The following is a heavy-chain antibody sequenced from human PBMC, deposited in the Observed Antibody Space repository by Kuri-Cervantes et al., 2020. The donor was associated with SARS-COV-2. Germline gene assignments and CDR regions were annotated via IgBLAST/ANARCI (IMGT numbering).Heavy chain of an antibody. CDR2: IKQDGSEK. Sequence: GESLKISCAASGFTFSSYAMSWVRQAPGKGLEWVANIKQDGSEKYYVDSVKGRFTISRDNAKNSLYLQMNSLRAEDTAVYHCAREPGFELIAVAGSYYFDYWGQGTLVTVSS. CDR3: AREPGFELIAVAGSYYFDY. J-gene: IGHJ4*02. CDR1: GFTFSSYA. D-gene: IGHD6-19*01. V-gene: IGHV3-7*03.